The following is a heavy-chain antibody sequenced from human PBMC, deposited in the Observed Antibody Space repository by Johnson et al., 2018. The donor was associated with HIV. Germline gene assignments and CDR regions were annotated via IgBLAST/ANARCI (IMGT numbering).Heavy chain of an antibody. V-gene: IGHV3-30*03. CDR3: ATSGLTLRSSSSHAFDI. Sequence: QVQLVESGGGVVQPGRSLRLSCAASGFTFSSYGMHWVRQAPGKGLEWVAVISYDGSNKYYADSVKGRFTISRDNSKNTLYLQMNSLRAEDTAIYYCATSGLTLRSSSSHAFDIWGQGTMVTVSS. D-gene: IGHD6-6*01. CDR2: ISYDGSNK. J-gene: IGHJ3*02. CDR1: GFTFSSYG.